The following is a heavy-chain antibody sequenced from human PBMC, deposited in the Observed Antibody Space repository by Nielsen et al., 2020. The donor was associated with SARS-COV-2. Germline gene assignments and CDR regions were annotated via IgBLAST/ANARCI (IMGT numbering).Heavy chain of an antibody. V-gene: IGHV3-23*01. CDR2: ISGSGGST. CDR3: AKDGRGLIEYREAMTL. J-gene: IGHJ4*02. CDR1: GFTFSSYW. Sequence: LSLTCAASGFTFSSYWMSWVRQAPGKGLEWVSAISGSGGSTYYADSVKGRFTISRDNSKNTLYLQMNSLRAEDTAVYYCAKDGRGLIEYREAMTLWGQGTLVTVSS. D-gene: IGHD2-15*01.